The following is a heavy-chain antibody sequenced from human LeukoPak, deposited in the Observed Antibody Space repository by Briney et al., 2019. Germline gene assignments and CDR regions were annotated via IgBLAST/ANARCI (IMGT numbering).Heavy chain of an antibody. J-gene: IGHJ4*02. V-gene: IGHV3-7*01. CDR2: IKQDGSEK. Sequence: GGSLRLSCAASGFTFSRYWMSWVRQAPGKGLEWVANIKQDGSEKYYVDSVKGRFTISRDNAKNSLYLQMNSLRDEDTAVYYCARDRRLSYFDYWGQGTLVTVSS. CDR1: GFTFSRYW. CDR3: ARDRRLSYFDY. D-gene: IGHD6-25*01.